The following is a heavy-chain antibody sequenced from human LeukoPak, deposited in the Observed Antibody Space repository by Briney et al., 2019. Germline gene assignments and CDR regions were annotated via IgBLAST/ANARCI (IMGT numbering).Heavy chain of an antibody. V-gene: IGHV4-39*07. J-gene: IGHJ6*03. Sequence: SETLSLTCAVSGGSISSSSYYWGWIRQPPGKGLEWIGSIYYSGSTYYNPSLKSRVTISVDTSKNQFSLKLSSVTAADTAVYYCARDTYYYYYMDVWGKGTTVTVSS. CDR2: IYYSGST. CDR3: ARDTYYYYYMDV. CDR1: GGSISSSSYY.